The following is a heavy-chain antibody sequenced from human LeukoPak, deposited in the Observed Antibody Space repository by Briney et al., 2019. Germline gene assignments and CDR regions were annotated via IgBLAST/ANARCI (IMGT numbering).Heavy chain of an antibody. D-gene: IGHD3-22*01. Sequence: LSLTCAVYGGSFSGYYWSWIRQPPGKGLEWVSYISSSGSTIYYADSVKGRFTISRDNAKNSLYLQMNSLRAEDTAVYYCARGGPYYYDSSGYYYTAYFDYWGQGTLVTVSS. CDR2: ISSSGSTI. CDR1: GGSFSGYY. CDR3: ARGGPYYYDSSGYYYTAYFDY. J-gene: IGHJ4*02. V-gene: IGHV3-11*01.